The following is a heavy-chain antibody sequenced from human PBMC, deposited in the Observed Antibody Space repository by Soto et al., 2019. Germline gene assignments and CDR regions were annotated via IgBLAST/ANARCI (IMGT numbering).Heavy chain of an antibody. Sequence: TLSLTCTVSGGSISSYYWSWIRQPPGKGLEWIGYIYYSGSTNYNPSLKSRVTISVDTSKNQFSLKLSSVTAADTAVYYCARAPVTTPNYSYGMDVWGQGTTVTVSS. CDR3: ARAPVTTPNYSYGMDV. CDR2: IYYSGST. CDR1: GGSISSYY. V-gene: IGHV4-59*01. J-gene: IGHJ6*02. D-gene: IGHD4-17*01.